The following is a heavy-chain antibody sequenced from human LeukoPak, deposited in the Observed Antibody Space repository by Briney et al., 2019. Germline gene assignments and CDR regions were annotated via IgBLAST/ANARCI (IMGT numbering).Heavy chain of an antibody. J-gene: IGHJ6*02. CDR3: ARGRGLRLYYGMDV. Sequence: SETQSLTCAVYGGSFSGYYWSWIRQPPGKGLEWIGEINHSGSTNYNPSLKSRVTISVDTSKNQFSLKLSSVTAADTAVYYCARGRGLRLYYGMDVWGQGTTVTVSS. D-gene: IGHD4-17*01. V-gene: IGHV4-34*01. CDR1: GGSFSGYY. CDR2: INHSGST.